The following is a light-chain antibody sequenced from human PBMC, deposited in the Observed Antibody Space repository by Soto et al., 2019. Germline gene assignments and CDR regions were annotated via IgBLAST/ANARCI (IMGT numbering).Light chain of an antibody. V-gene: IGLV2-8*01. CDR2: EVS. CDR3: SSYAGSNNFV. CDR1: SSDVGDYNY. J-gene: IGLJ2*01. Sequence: QSVLTQPPSASGSPGQSVTISCTGTSSDVGDYNYVSWYQQHPGKAPKLMIYEVSKRPSGVPDRFSGSKSGNTAFLTVSGLQAEDEADYYCSSYAGSNNFVFGGGTKLTVL.